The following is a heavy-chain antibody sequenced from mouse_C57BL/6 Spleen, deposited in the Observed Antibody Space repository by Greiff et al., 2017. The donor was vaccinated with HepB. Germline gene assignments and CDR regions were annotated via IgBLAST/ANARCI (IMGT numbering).Heavy chain of an antibody. CDR2: ISDGGSYT. CDR3: ARDRDCSRFDY. Sequence: EVKLEESGGGLVKPGGSLKLSCAASGFTFSSYAMSWVRQTPEKRLEWVATISDGGSYTYYPDNVKGRFTISRDNAKNNLYLQMSHLKSEDTAMYYCARDRDCSRFDYWGQGTTLTVSS. D-gene: IGHD1-1*01. CDR1: GFTFSSYA. V-gene: IGHV5-4*01. J-gene: IGHJ2*01.